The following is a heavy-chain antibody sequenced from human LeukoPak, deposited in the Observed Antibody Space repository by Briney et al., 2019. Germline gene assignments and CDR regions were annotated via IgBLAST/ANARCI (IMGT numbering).Heavy chain of an antibody. J-gene: IGHJ4*02. CDR3: AKDVGGYSYGFAGYYFDY. CDR2: ISSSGSTI. CDR1: GFTFSDYY. Sequence: GGSLRLSCAASGFTFSDYYMRWIRQAPGKGLEWVSYISSSGSTIYYADSVKGRFTISRDNVKNSLYLQMNSLRAEDMAVYYCAKDVGGYSYGFAGYYFDYWGQGTLVTVSS. D-gene: IGHD5-18*01. V-gene: IGHV3-11*01.